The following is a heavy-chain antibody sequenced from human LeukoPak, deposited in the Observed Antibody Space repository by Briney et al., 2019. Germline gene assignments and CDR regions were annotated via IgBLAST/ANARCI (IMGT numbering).Heavy chain of an antibody. D-gene: IGHD5-24*01. J-gene: IGHJ4*02. CDR2: INPNSGGT. Sequence: ASVKVSCKASRYTFTGYYIHWVRQAPGQGLEWMGWINPNSGGTNYAQKFQGRVTMTRDTSISTAYMELSRLRYDDTAVYYCARGRWLLLHYFDYWGQGTLVTVSS. CDR3: ARGRWLLLHYFDY. V-gene: IGHV1-2*02. CDR1: RYTFTGYY.